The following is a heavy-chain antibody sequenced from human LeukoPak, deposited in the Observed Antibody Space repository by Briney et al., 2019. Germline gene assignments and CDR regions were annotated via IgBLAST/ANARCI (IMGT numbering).Heavy chain of an antibody. CDR2: ISAYNGNT. CDR1: GYTFTSYG. CDR3: AIILVPAAIYAAFDI. J-gene: IGHJ3*02. Sequence: ASVKVSCKASGYTFTSYGISWVRQAPGQGLEWMGWISAYNGNTNYAQKLQGRVTMTTDTSTSTAYMELSSLRSEDAAVYYCAIILVPAAIYAAFDIWGQGTMVTVSS. D-gene: IGHD2-2*02. V-gene: IGHV1-18*01.